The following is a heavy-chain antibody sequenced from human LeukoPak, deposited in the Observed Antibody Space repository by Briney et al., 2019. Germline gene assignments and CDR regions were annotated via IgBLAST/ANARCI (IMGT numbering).Heavy chain of an antibody. D-gene: IGHD4-23*01. V-gene: IGHV1-69*10. CDR1: GYTFTSYG. CDR2: VIPMFDVT. J-gene: IGHJ3*01. Sequence: GASVKVSCKASGYTFTSYGISWVRQAPGQGLEWMGRVIPMFDVTDYAQKFQSRVTITADTSTGTAYMELSSLTSDDTAMYYCARDPALEGTEDYRDFGGVESVDAFDVWGQGTMVTVFS. CDR3: ARDPALEGTEDYRDFGGVESVDAFDV.